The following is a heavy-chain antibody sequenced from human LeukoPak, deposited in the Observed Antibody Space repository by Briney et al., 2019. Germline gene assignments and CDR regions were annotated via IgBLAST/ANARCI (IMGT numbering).Heavy chain of an antibody. D-gene: IGHD3-3*01. Sequence: ASVKVSCKASGYTFTSYGISWVRQAPGQGLEWMGWISAYNGNTNYAQKLQGRVTMTTDTSTSTAYMELRSLRSEDTAVYYCARVSIFGVVITPIIGFDPWGQGTLVTVSS. CDR2: ISAYNGNT. CDR3: ARVSIFGVVITPIIGFDP. V-gene: IGHV1-18*01. J-gene: IGHJ5*02. CDR1: GYTFTSYG.